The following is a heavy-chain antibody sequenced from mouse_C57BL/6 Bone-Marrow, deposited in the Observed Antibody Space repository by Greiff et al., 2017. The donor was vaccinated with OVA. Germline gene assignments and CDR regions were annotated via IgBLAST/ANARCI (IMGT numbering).Heavy chain of an antibody. CDR3: ATNYYGPPPLAMDY. CDR2: IWSGGST. D-gene: IGHD1-1*01. Sequence: VQLQESGPGLVQPSQSLSITCTVSGFSLTSYGVHWVRQSPGKGLEWLGVIWSGGSTDYNAAFISRLSISKDNSKSQVFFKMNSLQADDTAIYYCATNYYGPPPLAMDYWGQGTSVTVSS. J-gene: IGHJ4*01. V-gene: IGHV2-2*01. CDR1: GFSLTSYG.